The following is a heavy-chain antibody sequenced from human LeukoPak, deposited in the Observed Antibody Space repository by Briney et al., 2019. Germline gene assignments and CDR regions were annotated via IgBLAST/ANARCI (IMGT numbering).Heavy chain of an antibody. CDR1: GGTFSSYA. CDR3: ARVEWSGYYTGIGIP. D-gene: IGHD3-3*01. J-gene: IGHJ4*02. V-gene: IGHV1-69*13. CDR2: IIPIFGTA. Sequence: GASVKLSCKASGGTFSSYAISWVRQAPGQGLEWMGGIIPIFGTANYAQKFQGRVTITADESTSTAYMELSSLRSEDTAVYYCARVEWSGYYTGIGIPWGQGTLVTVSS.